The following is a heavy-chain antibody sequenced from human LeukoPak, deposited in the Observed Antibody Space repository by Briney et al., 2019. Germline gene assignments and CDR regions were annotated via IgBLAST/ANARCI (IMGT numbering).Heavy chain of an antibody. CDR2: IIPIFGTA. D-gene: IGHD3-9*01. V-gene: IGHV1-69*05. CDR3: AREFHDILTGYPYFDY. Sequence: SVKVPCKASGGTFSSYAISWVRQAPGQGLEWMGRIIPIFGTANYAQKFQGRVTITTDESTSTAYMELSSLRSEDTAVYYCAREFHDILTGYPYFDYWGQGTLVTVSS. J-gene: IGHJ4*02. CDR1: GGTFSSYA.